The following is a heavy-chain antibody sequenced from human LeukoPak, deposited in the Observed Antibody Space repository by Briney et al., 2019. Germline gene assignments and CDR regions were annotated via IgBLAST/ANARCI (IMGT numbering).Heavy chain of an antibody. CDR2: ISSSGTT. CDR1: SGSISSGDYY. J-gene: IGHJ4*02. V-gene: IGHV4-30-4*01. Sequence: SETLSLTCTVSSGSISSGDYYWSWIRQPPGKGLEWIGYISSSGTTYYNPSLRSRITISVNSSKSQFSLNLSSVTASDTAVYYCAGVGNGGYGGFDYWGQGTLVTVSS. D-gene: IGHD5-12*01. CDR3: AGVGNGGYGGFDY.